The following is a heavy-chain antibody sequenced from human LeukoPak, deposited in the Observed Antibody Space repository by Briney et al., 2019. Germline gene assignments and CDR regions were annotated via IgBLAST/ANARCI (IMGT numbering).Heavy chain of an antibody. CDR1: GGSISSFY. V-gene: IGHV4-59*12. CDR2: IYYSGST. D-gene: IGHD6-19*01. CDR3: ARDLMYSSGWYPHFDY. Sequence: SETPSLTCTVSGGSISSFYWSWIRQPPGKGLEWIGYIYYSGSTNYNPSLKSRVTMSVDTSKNQFSLKLSSVTAADTAVYYCARDLMYSSGWYPHFDYWGQGTLVTVSS. J-gene: IGHJ4*02.